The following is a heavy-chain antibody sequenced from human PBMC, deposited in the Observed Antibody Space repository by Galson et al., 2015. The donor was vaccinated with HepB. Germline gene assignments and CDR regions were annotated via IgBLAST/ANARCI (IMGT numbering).Heavy chain of an antibody. CDR1: GFTFSSYW. J-gene: IGHJ4*02. D-gene: IGHD2-2*01. CDR3: ARAAMPKYYFDY. V-gene: IGHV3-7*01. CDR2: IKQDGSEK. Sequence: SLRLSCAASGFTFSSYWMSWVRQAPGKGLEWVANIKQDGSEKYYMDSVKGRFTISRDNSKNTLYLQMNSLRAEDTAVYYCARAAMPKYYFDYWGQGTLVTVSS.